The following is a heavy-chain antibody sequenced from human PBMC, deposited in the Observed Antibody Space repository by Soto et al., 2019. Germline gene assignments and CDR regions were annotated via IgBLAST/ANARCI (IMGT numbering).Heavy chain of an antibody. J-gene: IGHJ4*02. CDR1: GYTFTKYG. V-gene: IGHV1-18*01. D-gene: IGHD2-21*01. CDR2: ISVYNGNT. CDR3: ARVISKASGRYYIDY. Sequence: QVQLVQSGAEVKKPGTSVKVSCKASGYTFTKYGITWVRQAPGQGLEWMGWISVYNGNTKYGQKFRDRVTMTTDTSTTTAYVELRRLRSDDTDVYYCARVISKASGRYYIDYWGQGTLVTVSS.